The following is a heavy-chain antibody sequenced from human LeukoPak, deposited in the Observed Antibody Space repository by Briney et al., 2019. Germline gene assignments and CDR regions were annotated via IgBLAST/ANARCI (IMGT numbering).Heavy chain of an antibody. CDR1: GFTFSSYS. V-gene: IGHV3-21*01. D-gene: IGHD5-18*01. Sequence: GGSLRLSCAASGFTFSSYSMNWVRQAPGKGLEWVSSISSSSSYIYYADSVKGRFTISRDNAKNSLYLQMNSLRAEDTAVYYCARDLQIQLCPYDAFDIWGQGTMVTVSS. J-gene: IGHJ3*02. CDR3: ARDLQIQLCPYDAFDI. CDR2: ISSSSSYI.